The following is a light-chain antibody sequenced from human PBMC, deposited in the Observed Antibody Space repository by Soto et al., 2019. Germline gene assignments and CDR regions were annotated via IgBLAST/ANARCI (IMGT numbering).Light chain of an antibody. CDR3: AKWDDSLRVYV. V-gene: IGLV1-47*01. J-gene: IGLJ1*01. CDR2: RND. CDR1: NSRSGSNY. Sequence: QSVLPPPPSASGTPGHRVTISCSTSNSRSGSNYVYWYQQLPGTAPKLLIYRNDQRPSGVPDRFSGSKSGTSASLAISGLRSEDEADYYCAKWDDSLRVYVFGTGTKVTVL.